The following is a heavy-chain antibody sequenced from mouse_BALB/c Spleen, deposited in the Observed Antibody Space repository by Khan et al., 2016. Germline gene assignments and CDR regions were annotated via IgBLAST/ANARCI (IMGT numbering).Heavy chain of an antibody. J-gene: IGHJ2*01. Sequence: QVQLQQSGAELVKAGASVKMSCKASGYTFTSYWMHWVKQRLGQGLEWFAETNPTNGRTYYNEKFKSKATLTVDKSSSTAYMLLSGPTFEDSAVXYCARIKKIVATYFGYWGQGTTLTVSS. CDR1: GYTFTSYW. D-gene: IGHD1-1*01. CDR3: ARIKKIVATYFGY. V-gene: IGHV1S81*02. CDR2: TNPTNGRT.